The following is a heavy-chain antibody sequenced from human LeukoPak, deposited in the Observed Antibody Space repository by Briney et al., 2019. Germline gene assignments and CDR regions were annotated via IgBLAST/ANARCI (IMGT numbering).Heavy chain of an antibody. CDR2: INSDGSST. D-gene: IGHD6-6*01. CDR1: GFTFSSYW. J-gene: IGHJ6*03. V-gene: IGHV3-74*01. Sequence: GGSLRLSCAASGFTFSSYWMHWVRQAPGKGLVWVSRINSDGSSTSYADSVKGRFTISRDNSKNTLYLQMNSLRAEDTAVYYCAKQGSIAARPGFSYHYYYMDVWGKGTTVTVSS. CDR3: AKQGSIAARPGFSYHYYYMDV.